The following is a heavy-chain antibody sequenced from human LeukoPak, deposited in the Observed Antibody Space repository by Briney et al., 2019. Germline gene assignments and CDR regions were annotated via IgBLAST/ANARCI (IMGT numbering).Heavy chain of an antibody. CDR1: GYTFTGYY. Sequence: GASVKVSCKASGYTFTGYYMHWVRQAPGQGLEWMGWINPNSGNTGYAQKFQGRVTITRNTSISTAYMELSSLRSEDTAVYYCAIGGDLYYFDYWGQGTLVTVSS. V-gene: IGHV1-8*03. CDR2: INPNSGNT. CDR3: AIGGDLYYFDY. J-gene: IGHJ4*02. D-gene: IGHD3-16*01.